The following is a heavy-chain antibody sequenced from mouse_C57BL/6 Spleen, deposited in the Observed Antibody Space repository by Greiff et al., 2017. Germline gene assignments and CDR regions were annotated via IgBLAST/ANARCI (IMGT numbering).Heavy chain of an antibody. CDR1: GYTFTSYW. CDR2: IYPGSGST. V-gene: IGHV1-55*01. CDR3: ARCSNVRDWYFDV. D-gene: IGHD2-5*01. J-gene: IGHJ1*03. Sequence: QVQLQQSGAELVKPGASVKMSCKASGYTFTSYWITWVKQRPGQGLEWIGDIYPGSGSTNYNEKFKSKATLTVDTSSSTAYMQLSSLTSEDSAVYYCARCSNVRDWYFDVWGTGTTVTVSS.